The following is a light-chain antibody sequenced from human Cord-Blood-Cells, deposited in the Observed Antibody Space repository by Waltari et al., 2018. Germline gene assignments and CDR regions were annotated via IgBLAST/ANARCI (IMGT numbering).Light chain of an antibody. J-gene: IGLJ1*01. CDR1: SPHIGAGYE. CDR3: QSYDSSLSGYV. Sequence: QSVLTPPPPVSGAPGQRVNISCHGSSPHIGAGYEVHGYQQPPGTAPKLLIDGNSTRPSGVLDRFSGSKSGTSASLAITGLQAEDEADYYCQSYDSSLSGYVFGTGTKVTVL. V-gene: IGLV1-40*01. CDR2: GNS.